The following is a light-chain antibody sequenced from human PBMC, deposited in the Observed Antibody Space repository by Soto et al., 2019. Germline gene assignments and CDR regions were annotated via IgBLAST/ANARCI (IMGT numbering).Light chain of an antibody. CDR2: GAS. CDR3: QQLRRYPST. J-gene: IGKJ4*01. V-gene: IGKV1-12*01. Sequence: IRVQESPSSVSAAVGDRVTTTSWASQGIAGYLAWYQHKPGRTPELLIHGASRLQSGVPARFSGSGSGRDCALTIISLQAEDFATYYCQQLRRYPSTLGGGTKVDIK. CDR1: QGIAGY.